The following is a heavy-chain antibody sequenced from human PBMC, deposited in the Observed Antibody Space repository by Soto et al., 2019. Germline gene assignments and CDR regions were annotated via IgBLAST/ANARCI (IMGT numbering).Heavy chain of an antibody. D-gene: IGHD1-7*01. V-gene: IGHV5-51*01. CDR1: GYSFTSYW. Sequence: PGESLKISCKGSGYSFTSYWIGWVRQMPGKGLEWMGIIYPGDSDTRYSPSFQGQVTISADKSISTAYLQWSSLKASDTAMYYCARRRELRGYYYYYGMDVWGQGTTVTSP. J-gene: IGHJ6*02. CDR3: ARRRELRGYYYYYGMDV. CDR2: IYPGDSDT.